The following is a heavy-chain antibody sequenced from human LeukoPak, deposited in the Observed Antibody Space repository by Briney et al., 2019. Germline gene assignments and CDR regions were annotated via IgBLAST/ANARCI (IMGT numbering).Heavy chain of an antibody. CDR2: IKQDGSER. CDR1: GFTFSSYW. J-gene: IGHJ4*02. D-gene: IGHD3-10*01. Sequence: GGSLRLSCAASGFTFSSYWMTWVRQAPGKGLEWVANIKQDGSERYYVDSVKGRFTVSRDNARNSLYLQMSSLRAEDTAVYYCARNIGGEGDYWGQGTLVTVSS. CDR3: ARNIGGEGDY. V-gene: IGHV3-7*01.